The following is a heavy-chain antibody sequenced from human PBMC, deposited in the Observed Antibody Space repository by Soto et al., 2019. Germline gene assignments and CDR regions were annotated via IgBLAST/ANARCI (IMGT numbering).Heavy chain of an antibody. V-gene: IGHV4-34*01. J-gene: IGHJ4*02. CDR1: GGSFSGYY. CDR2: INHSGST. CDR3: ARGRIAAAGPGLYYFDY. D-gene: IGHD6-13*01. Sequence: QVQLQQWGAGLLKPSETLSLTCAVYGGSFSGYYWSWIRQPPGKGLEWIGEINHSGSTNYNPSLKSRVTISVXXSXNXXSLKLSSVTAADTAVYYCARGRIAAAGPGLYYFDYWGQGTLVTVSS.